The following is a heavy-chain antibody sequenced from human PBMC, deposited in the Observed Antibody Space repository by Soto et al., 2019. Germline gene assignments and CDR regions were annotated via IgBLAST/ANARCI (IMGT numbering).Heavy chain of an antibody. CDR3: ARGAYDSSGYYYGPFDY. D-gene: IGHD3-22*01. V-gene: IGHV4-61*01. CDR1: GGSVSSSVSSGTYY. Sequence: PSETLSLTCTVSGGSVSSSVSSGTYYWSWIRQPPGKGLEWIGYIYYSGSTNYNPSLKSRVIISVDTSKNQFSLKLSSVTAADTAVYYCARGAYDSSGYYYGPFDYWGQGTLVTVSS. CDR2: IYYSGST. J-gene: IGHJ4*02.